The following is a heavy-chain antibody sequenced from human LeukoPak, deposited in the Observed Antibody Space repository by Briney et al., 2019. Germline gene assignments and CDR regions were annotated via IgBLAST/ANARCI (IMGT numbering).Heavy chain of an antibody. CDR3: AREIPTLDYYDSSGYGTNAFHI. D-gene: IGHD3-22*01. Sequence: PGGSLRLSCPASGFTFSSYAMHWVRQAPGKGLEYVSAISSNGGSTYYANSVKGRFTISRDNSKNTLYLQMGSLRAEDMAVYYCAREIPTLDYYDSSGYGTNAFHIWGQGTMVTVSS. CDR1: GFTFSSYA. J-gene: IGHJ3*02. CDR2: ISSNGGST. V-gene: IGHV3-64*01.